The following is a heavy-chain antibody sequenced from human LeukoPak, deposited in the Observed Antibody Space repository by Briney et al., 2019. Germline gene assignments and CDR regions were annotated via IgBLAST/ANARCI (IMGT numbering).Heavy chain of an antibody. D-gene: IGHD6-6*01. Sequence: PGGSLRLSCAASGFTVSNTYMRWVRQAPGKGLEWVSLIYSGGSTYYADSVKGRFTISRDNSMNTMFLQMNSLIAEDTAVYYCARVSAARHCDYWGQGTLVTVSS. J-gene: IGHJ4*02. V-gene: IGHV3-66*01. CDR3: ARVSAARHCDY. CDR2: IYSGGST. CDR1: GFTVSNTY.